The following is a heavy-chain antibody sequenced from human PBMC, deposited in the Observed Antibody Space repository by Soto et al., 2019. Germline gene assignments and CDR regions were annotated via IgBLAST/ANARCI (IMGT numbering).Heavy chain of an antibody. Sequence: QVQVVESGGGVVQPGRSLRLSCAASGFTFSSFGMHWVRQAPGKGLEWVSLIWYDGSKKSYGDSVKGRFTISRDNSSNTVYLQMNSLTADDTAVYYRALDASYYSLWSGYYPSRNGMDVWGQGTTVTVSS. CDR1: GFTFSSFG. D-gene: IGHD3-3*01. CDR2: IWYDGSKK. CDR3: ALDASYYSLWSGYYPSRNGMDV. V-gene: IGHV3-33*01. J-gene: IGHJ6*02.